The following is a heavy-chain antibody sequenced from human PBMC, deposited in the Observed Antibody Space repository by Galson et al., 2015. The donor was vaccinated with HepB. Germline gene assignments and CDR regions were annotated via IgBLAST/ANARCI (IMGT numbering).Heavy chain of an antibody. J-gene: IGHJ5*02. CDR3: ARFRTVRGVIKGWFDP. D-gene: IGHD3-10*01. Sequence: SVKVSCKASGYTFTSYAMNWVRQAPGQGLEWMGWINTNTGNPTYAQGFTGRFVFSLDTSVSTAYLQISSLKAEDTAVYYCARFRTVRGVIKGWFDPWGQGTLVTVSS. V-gene: IGHV7-4-1*02. CDR2: INTNTGNP. CDR1: GYTFTSYA.